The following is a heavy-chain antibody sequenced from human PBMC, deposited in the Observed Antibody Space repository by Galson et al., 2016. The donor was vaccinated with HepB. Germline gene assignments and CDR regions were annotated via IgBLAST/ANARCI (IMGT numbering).Heavy chain of an antibody. Sequence: SETLSLTCAVSGVSISTVHWWSWVRQSPGKGLEWIGEIFHTGSANYNPSLQSRVTMSVDPSKNQFSLKLSSVSAADTAVYYCARQAYGSTTSCLERDTDAFDIWGQGTMVTVSS. V-gene: IGHV4-4*02. CDR1: GVSISTVHW. D-gene: IGHD2-2*01. J-gene: IGHJ3*02. CDR2: IFHTGSA. CDR3: ARQAYGSTTSCLERDTDAFDI.